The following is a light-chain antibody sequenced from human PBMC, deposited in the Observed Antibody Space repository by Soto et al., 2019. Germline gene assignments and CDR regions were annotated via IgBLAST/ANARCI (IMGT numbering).Light chain of an antibody. Sequence: QSALTQPASVSGSPGQSITISCTGTSSDVGGYNYVSWYQQHPGNAPKLMIYDVSNRPSGVSNRFSGSKSGNTASLTISGLHAEDEADYYCRSYTSSSTHVFGTGTKVTVL. CDR2: DVS. CDR3: RSYTSSSTHV. CDR1: SSDVGGYNY. J-gene: IGLJ1*01. V-gene: IGLV2-14*01.